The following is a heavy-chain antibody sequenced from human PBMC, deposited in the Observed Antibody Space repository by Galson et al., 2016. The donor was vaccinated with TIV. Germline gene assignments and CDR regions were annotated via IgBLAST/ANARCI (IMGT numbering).Heavy chain of an antibody. CDR3: STSTRPNDLDY. J-gene: IGHJ4*02. CDR1: GFTVSSNY. CDR2: TYTDDTT. Sequence: SLRLSCAASGFTVSSNYMSWVRQAPGKGLEWVSITYTDDTTYSAQSVKGRFTISRATSKNMLYLQMNSLRAEDTAFYYCSTSTRPNDLDYWGQGILVTVSS. D-gene: IGHD1-1*01. V-gene: IGHV3-53*01.